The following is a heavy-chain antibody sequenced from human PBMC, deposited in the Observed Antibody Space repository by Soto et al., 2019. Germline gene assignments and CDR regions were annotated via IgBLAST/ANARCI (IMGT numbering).Heavy chain of an antibody. V-gene: IGHV4-59*08. CDR1: GGSISSYY. CDR2: IYYSGST. Sequence: SETLSLTCTVSGGSISSYYWSWVRQPPGKGLEWIGYIYYSGSTNYNPSLKSRVTISVDTSKNQFSLKLSSVTAADTAVYYCASWGADCSGGSCYTRRNYYYYYMDVWGKGTTVTVSS. J-gene: IGHJ6*03. D-gene: IGHD2-15*01. CDR3: ASWGADCSGGSCYTRRNYYYYYMDV.